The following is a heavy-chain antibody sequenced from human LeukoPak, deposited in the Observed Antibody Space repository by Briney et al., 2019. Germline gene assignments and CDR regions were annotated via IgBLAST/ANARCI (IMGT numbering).Heavy chain of an antibody. Sequence: GGSLRLSCAASGFTFSSYAMHWVRQAPGKGLEWVAVISYDGSNKYYADSVKGRFTISRDNSKNTLYLQMNRLRAEDTAVYYCAKEGIVGATLYFDYWGQGTLVTVSS. J-gene: IGHJ4*02. CDR1: GFTFSSYA. D-gene: IGHD1-26*01. V-gene: IGHV3-30*04. CDR2: ISYDGSNK. CDR3: AKEGIVGATLYFDY.